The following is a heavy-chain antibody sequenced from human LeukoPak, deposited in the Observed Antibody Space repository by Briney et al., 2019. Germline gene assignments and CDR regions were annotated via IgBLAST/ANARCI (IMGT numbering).Heavy chain of an antibody. CDR3: ARGPHSSDPNI. CDR1: GFTFSSYS. J-gene: IGHJ3*02. CDR2: ISSSSSYI. V-gene: IGHV3-21*01. D-gene: IGHD6-19*01. Sequence: GGSLRLSCAASGFTFSSYSMNWVRQAPGKGLEWVSSISSSSSYIYYADSVKGRFIISRDNAKNSLYLQMNSLRAEDTAVYYCARGPHSSDPNIWGQGTMVTVSS.